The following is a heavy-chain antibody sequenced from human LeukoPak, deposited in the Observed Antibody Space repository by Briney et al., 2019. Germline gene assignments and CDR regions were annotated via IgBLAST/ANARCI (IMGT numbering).Heavy chain of an antibody. CDR3: AKVNGGPWYFDL. CDR2: ISGSGGST. Sequence: GGSLRLSCAASGFTFSSYGMSWVRQAPGKGLEWVSAISGSGGSTYYADSVKGRFTISRDNSKNTLYLQMNSLRAEDTAVYYCAKVNGGPWYFDLWGRGTLVTVSS. D-gene: IGHD3-10*01. V-gene: IGHV3-23*01. CDR1: GFTFSSYG. J-gene: IGHJ2*01.